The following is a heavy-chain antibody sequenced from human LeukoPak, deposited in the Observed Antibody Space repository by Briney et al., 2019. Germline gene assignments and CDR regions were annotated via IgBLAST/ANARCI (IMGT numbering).Heavy chain of an antibody. D-gene: IGHD2-15*01. CDR3: ARRSCSGGRCYLDY. CDR1: GYSFSNYW. V-gene: IGHV5-10-1*01. J-gene: IGHJ4*02. CDR2: IDPSDSYT. Sequence: GESLRISCQGSGYSFSNYWITWVRQMPGKDLEWMGRIDPSDSYTNYRPSFQGHVTISADKSISTAYLQWSSLKASDTAMYYCARRSCSGGRCYLDYWGQGTLVTVSS.